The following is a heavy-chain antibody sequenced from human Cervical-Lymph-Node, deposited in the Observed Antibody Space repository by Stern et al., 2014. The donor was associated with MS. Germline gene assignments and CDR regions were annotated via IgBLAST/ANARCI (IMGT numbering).Heavy chain of an antibody. V-gene: IGHV4-39*01. CDR3: ARKQHLVKGYFDY. CDR2: IYYTGST. D-gene: IGHD6-13*01. Sequence: VQLVESGPGLVKPSETLSLTCTVSGDSITTVSYYWGWIRQPPGKGLEWIGSIYYTGSTHYNPFLKSRPTLSVDTSTDPFFLQLTSVTAADSAVYYCARKQHLVKGYFDYWGQGALVTVSS. J-gene: IGHJ4*02. CDR1: GDSITTVSYY.